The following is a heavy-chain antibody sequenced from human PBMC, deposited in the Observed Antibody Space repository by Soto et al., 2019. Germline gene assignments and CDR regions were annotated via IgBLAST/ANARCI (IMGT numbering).Heavy chain of an antibody. D-gene: IGHD3-22*01. CDR2: ISYDGSNK. J-gene: IGHJ4*02. CDR3: ARAPPYYYDSSGYLTY. Sequence: SLRLSCAASGFTFSSYAMHWVRQAPGKGLEWVAVISYDGSNKYYADSVKGRFTISRDNSKNTLYLQMNSLRAEDTAVYYCARAPPYYYDSSGYLTYWGQGTLVTVSS. CDR1: GFTFSSYA. V-gene: IGHV3-30-3*01.